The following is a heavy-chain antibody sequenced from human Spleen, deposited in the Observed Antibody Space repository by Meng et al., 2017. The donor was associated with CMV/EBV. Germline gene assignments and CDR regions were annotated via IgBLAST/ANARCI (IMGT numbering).Heavy chain of an antibody. CDR2: IRQDGSEK. Sequence: GGSLRLSCAASGFTFGSYWMSWVRQAPGKGLEWVANIRQDGSEKYYVDSVKGRFTVSRDNANNSLYLQMNGLRVEDTAIYYCARRPWGMDVWGQGTTVTVSS. CDR1: GFTFGSYW. CDR3: ARRPWGMDV. V-gene: IGHV3-7*01. J-gene: IGHJ6*02.